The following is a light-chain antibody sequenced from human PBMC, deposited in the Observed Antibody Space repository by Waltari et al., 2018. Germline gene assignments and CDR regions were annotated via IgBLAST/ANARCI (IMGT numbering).Light chain of an antibody. J-gene: IGKJ1*01. CDR3: QKYATLPGT. CDR1: QNISKY. Sequence: EMMWTNSQGTLSLSPGERATLSSRASQNISKYLAWYQQKPGQAPRLLIYDAASRATGVPDRFGGSGSGTDFRLTISRLEAEDSGVYYCQKYATLPGTFGQGTKVEI. V-gene: IGKV3-20*01. CDR2: DAA.